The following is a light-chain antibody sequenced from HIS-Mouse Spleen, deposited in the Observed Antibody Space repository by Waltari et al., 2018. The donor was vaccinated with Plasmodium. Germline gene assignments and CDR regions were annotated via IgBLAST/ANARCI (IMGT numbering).Light chain of an antibody. CDR2: DAS. CDR1: QSVSSY. CDR3: QQRSNWPLT. Sequence: EIVLTQSPPTMSLSPGESATLSCRATQSVSSYLAWYQKKPGQAPRLLIYDASNRATGIPARFSGSGSGTDFTLTISSLEPEDFAVYYCQQRSNWPLTFGGGTKVEIK. V-gene: IGKV3-11*01. J-gene: IGKJ4*01.